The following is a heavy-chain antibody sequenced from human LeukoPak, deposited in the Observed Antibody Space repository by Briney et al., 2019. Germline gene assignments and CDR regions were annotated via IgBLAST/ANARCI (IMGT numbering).Heavy chain of an antibody. Sequence: RGSLRLSCAASGFTFSSYGMHWVRQAPGKGLEWVAFIRYDGNNKYYADSVKGRFTVSRDNSKNTLYLQMNSLRAEDTAVYYCAKGRSGSNFDYWGQGTLVTVSS. CDR1: GFTFSSYG. J-gene: IGHJ4*02. CDR2: IRYDGNNK. CDR3: AKGRSGSNFDY. D-gene: IGHD1-26*01. V-gene: IGHV3-30*02.